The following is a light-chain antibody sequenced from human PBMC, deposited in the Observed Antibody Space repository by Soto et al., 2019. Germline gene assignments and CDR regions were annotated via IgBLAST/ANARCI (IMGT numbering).Light chain of an antibody. V-gene: IGLV2-8*01. CDR2: EVN. J-gene: IGLJ1*01. CDR1: SSDVGGYNS. CDR3: SSYGGSNNYV. Sequence: QSALTQPPSASGSPGQSVTISCTGTSSDVGGYNSVSWYQQHPGKAPKLMIYEVNKRPSGVPDRFSGSKSGNMASLTVSGLQAEDEADYYCSSYGGSNNYVFGTGTKLTVL.